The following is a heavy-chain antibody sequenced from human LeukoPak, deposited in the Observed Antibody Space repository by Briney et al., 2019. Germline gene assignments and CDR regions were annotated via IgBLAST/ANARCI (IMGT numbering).Heavy chain of an antibody. CDR3: ARDDYLLWFDP. V-gene: IGHV1-3*01. Sequence: ASVKVSCKASGYTFTSYAMHWVRQAPGQGLEWMGWINAGNGNTKYSQKFQGRVTITRDTSASTAYMELSRLRSEDTAVYYCARDDYLLWFDPWGQGTLVTVSS. J-gene: IGHJ5*02. CDR1: GYTFTSYA. D-gene: IGHD2/OR15-2a*01. CDR2: INAGNGNT.